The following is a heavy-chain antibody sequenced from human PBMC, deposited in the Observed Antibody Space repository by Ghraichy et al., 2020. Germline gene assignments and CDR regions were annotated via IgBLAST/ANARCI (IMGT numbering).Heavy chain of an antibody. V-gene: IGHV3-30*09. CDR3: ATDRRDDGYYASYCYY. Sequence: GGSLRLSCAASGLNLNTYALHWVRQPPRKGLEWVAFISYDGSEKFFGDSVKGRFAISSDNSKNTLYLHMNNRRPDDAAVYYCATDRRDDGYYASYCYYWGRGSLVTDSS. J-gene: IGHJ4*02. D-gene: IGHD5-24*01. CDR2: ISYDGSEK. CDR1: GLNLNTYA.